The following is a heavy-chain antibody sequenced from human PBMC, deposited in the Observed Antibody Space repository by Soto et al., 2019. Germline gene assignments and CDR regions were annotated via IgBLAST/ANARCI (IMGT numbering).Heavy chain of an antibody. D-gene: IGHD1-1*01. Sequence: ERLQQWGAGLLKPSETLSLTCAVYGGSFSGYYWNWIRQPPGKGLEWIGEISQSEGTSYNPSLKSRVTISVDTSMNQFSLKLRSVTAADTAVYFCARGSDRYKVHYWGQGTLVTVSS. V-gene: IGHV4-34*01. CDR3: ARGSDRYKVHY. CDR1: GGSFSGYY. J-gene: IGHJ4*02. CDR2: ISQSEGT.